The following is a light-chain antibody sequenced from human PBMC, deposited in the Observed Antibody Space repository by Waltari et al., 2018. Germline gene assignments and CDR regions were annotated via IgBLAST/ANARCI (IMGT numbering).Light chain of an antibody. Sequence: DIQMTQSPSSLSASEGDSVTITCQASQDINNYLHWYQQKPGKAPKLLIYDASNLETGVPSRFSGSGSGTTFTFTISSLQPEDIATYYCQQFHSLLTFGGGTKVEIK. V-gene: IGKV1-33*01. J-gene: IGKJ4*01. CDR1: QDINNY. CDR3: QQFHSLLT. CDR2: DAS.